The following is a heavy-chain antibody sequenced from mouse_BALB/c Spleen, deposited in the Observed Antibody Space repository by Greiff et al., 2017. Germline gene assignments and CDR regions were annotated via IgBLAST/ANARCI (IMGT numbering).Heavy chain of an antibody. D-gene: IGHD5-5*01. CDR2: INSNGGST. Sequence: EVKLMESGGGLVQPGGSLKLSCAASGFTFSSYGMSWVRQTPAKRLELVATINSNGGSTYYPDSAKGRFTISRDNAKNTLYLQMSSLKSEDTAMYYCARGPLPYYYAMDYWGQGTSGTVSS. CDR1: GFTFSSYG. J-gene: IGHJ4*01. CDR3: ARGPLPYYYAMDY. V-gene: IGHV5-6-3*01.